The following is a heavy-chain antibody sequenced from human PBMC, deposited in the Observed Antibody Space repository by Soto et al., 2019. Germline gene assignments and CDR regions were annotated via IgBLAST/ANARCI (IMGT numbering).Heavy chain of an antibody. CDR3: ATAVGATTAYYYGMDV. Sequence: VASVKVSCKVSGYTLTELSMHWVRQAPGKGLEWMGGFDPEDGETIYAQKFQGRVTMTEDTSTDTAYMELSSLRSEDTAVYYCATAVGATTAYYYGMDVWGQGTTVTVSS. V-gene: IGHV1-24*01. CDR1: GYTLTELS. D-gene: IGHD1-26*01. J-gene: IGHJ6*02. CDR2: FDPEDGET.